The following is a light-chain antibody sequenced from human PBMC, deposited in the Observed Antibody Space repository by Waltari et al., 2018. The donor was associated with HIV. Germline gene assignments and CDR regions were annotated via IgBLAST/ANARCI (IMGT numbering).Light chain of an antibody. CDR1: QTVTSD. J-gene: IGKJ4*01. V-gene: IGKV3D-15*01. CDR3: QQYADWPFT. Sequence: EIVLPQSPATLSVSPGEGATLSCRASQTVTSDLAWYQQKPGQAPRLLFYGASTRATGIPIRFSGSGSGTDFTLTISSLQSEDLAVYYCQQYADWPFTFGGGTKVEI. CDR2: GAS.